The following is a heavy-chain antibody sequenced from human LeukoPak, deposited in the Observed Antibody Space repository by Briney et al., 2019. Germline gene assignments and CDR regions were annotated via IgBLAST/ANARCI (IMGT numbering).Heavy chain of an antibody. V-gene: IGHV3-9*01. CDR3: AKDISSRFASFDY. CDR2: ISWNSGSI. J-gene: IGHJ4*02. Sequence: PGMSLRLSCAASGFSFSTYAMHWVRQAPGKGLEWVSGISWNSGSIGYADSVKGRFTISRDNAKNSLYLQMNSLRAEDTALYYCAKDISSRFASFDYWGQGTLVTVSS. D-gene: IGHD3-16*02. CDR1: GFSFSTYA.